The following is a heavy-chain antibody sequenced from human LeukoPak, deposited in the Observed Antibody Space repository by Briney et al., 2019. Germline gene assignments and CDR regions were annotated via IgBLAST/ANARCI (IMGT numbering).Heavy chain of an antibody. CDR3: AKDPGPHTAFNWFDT. CDR1: GFTFSSYW. CDR2: INVDGSIT. V-gene: IGHV3-74*01. Sequence: GGSLRLSCAASGFTFSSYWMHWVRQAPGKGLVWVSRINVDGSITDYADSVRGRFTISRDNAKITLYLQMDSLGVDDTAVYYCAKDPGPHTAFNWFDTWGQGTLVTVSS. J-gene: IGHJ5*02.